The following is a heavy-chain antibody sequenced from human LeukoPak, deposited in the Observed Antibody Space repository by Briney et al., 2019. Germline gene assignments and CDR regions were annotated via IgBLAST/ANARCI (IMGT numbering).Heavy chain of an antibody. J-gene: IGHJ2*01. CDR2: IKEDGSEE. CDR3: AADEYGGNYYPFDL. Sequence: GGSLRLSCVASGFTFNSHWMTWVRQAPGKGLEWVANIKEDGSEEYYVDSVKGRFTIFRDNAENSLFLQMNSLRAEDTAVYYCAADEYGGNYYPFDLWGRGTLVTVSS. CDR1: GFTFNSHW. V-gene: IGHV3-7*01. D-gene: IGHD1-26*01.